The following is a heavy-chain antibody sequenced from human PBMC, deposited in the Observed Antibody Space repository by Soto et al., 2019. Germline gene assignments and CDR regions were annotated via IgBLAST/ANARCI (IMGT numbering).Heavy chain of an antibody. D-gene: IGHD4-4*01. Sequence: GGSLRLSCAASGFTFSSYDMHWVRQATGKGLEWVSAIGTAGDTYYPGSVKGRFTISRENAKNSLYLQMNSLRAGDTAVYYCARAGRNTGTPEGGSYYYGMDVWGQGTRVTVSS. CDR2: IGTAGDT. J-gene: IGHJ6*02. CDR3: ARAGRNTGTPEGGSYYYGMDV. CDR1: GFTFSSYD. V-gene: IGHV3-13*01.